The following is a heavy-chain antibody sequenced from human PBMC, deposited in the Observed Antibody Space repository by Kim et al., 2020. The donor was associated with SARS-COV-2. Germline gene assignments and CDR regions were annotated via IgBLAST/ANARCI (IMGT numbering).Heavy chain of an antibody. CDR3: ARLAPGPHWFDP. Sequence: SETLSLTCTVSGGSISSSSYYWGWIRQPPGKGLEWIGSIYYSGSTYYNPSLKSRVTISVDTSKNQFSLKLSSVTAADTAVYYCARLAPGPHWFDPWGQGTLVTVSS. J-gene: IGHJ5*02. V-gene: IGHV4-39*01. CDR2: IYYSGST. CDR1: GGSISSSSYY.